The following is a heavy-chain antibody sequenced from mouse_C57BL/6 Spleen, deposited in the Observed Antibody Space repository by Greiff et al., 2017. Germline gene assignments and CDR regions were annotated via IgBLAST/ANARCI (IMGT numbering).Heavy chain of an antibody. CDR2: IDPEDGET. J-gene: IGHJ2*01. V-gene: IGHV14-2*01. CDR3: ARWGDYDVDFDY. Sequence: EVQLQQSGAELVKPGASVKLSCTASGFNIKDYYMHWVKQRTEQGLEWIGRIDPEDGETKYAPNFQGKATITADTSSNTAYLQLSSLTSEDTAVYYCARWGDYDVDFDYWGQGTTLTVSS. D-gene: IGHD2-4*01. CDR1: GFNIKDYY.